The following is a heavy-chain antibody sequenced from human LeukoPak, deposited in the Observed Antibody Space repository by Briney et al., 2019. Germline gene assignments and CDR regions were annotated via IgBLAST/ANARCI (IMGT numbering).Heavy chain of an antibody. CDR2: IIGSGGST. J-gene: IGHJ3*02. Sequence: GGSLRLSCAASGFTVSSNYMSWVRQAPGKGLEWVSAIIGSGGSTYYADSVKGRFTISRDNSKNTLYLQMNSLRAEDTAVYYCAKDVNSYYYGSGSYSADAFDIWGQGTMVTVSS. D-gene: IGHD3-10*01. CDR1: GFTVSSNY. V-gene: IGHV3-23*01. CDR3: AKDVNSYYYGSGSYSADAFDI.